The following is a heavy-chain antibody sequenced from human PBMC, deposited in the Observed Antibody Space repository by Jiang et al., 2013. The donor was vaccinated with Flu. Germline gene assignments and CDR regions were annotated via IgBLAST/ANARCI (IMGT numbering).Heavy chain of an antibody. Sequence: KPTQTLTLTCTFSGFSLSTSAMCVSWIRQPPGKALEWLARIDWDDDKYYSTSLKIRLTISKDTSKNQVVLTLTNMDPVDTATYYCARIHCGSTFSHFDYWGQGTLVTVSS. CDR1: GFSLSTSAMC. D-gene: IGHD2-2*01. J-gene: IGHJ4*02. CDR3: ARIHCGSTFSHFDY. CDR2: IDWDDDK. V-gene: IGHV2-70*11.